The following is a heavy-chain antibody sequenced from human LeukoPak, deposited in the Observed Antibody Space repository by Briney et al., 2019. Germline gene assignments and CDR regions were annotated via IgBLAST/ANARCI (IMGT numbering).Heavy chain of an antibody. V-gene: IGHV4-4*02. CDR3: ARDANGSDLHYYHMDV. Sequence: SETLSLTCAVSGGSITSANWWSWVRQSPGKGLEWIWEIYHTGNTNYNPSLNSRVSISLDTSKNQFSLRLTSVTAADTAVYFCARDANGSDLHYYHMDVWGKGTTVTVSS. CDR2: IYHTGNT. D-gene: IGHD6-25*01. CDR1: GGSITSANW. J-gene: IGHJ6*03.